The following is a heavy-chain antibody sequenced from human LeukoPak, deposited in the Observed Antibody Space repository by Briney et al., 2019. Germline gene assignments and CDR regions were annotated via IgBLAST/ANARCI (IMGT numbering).Heavy chain of an antibody. Sequence: GGSLRLSCAASGFTFSSYGMHWVRQAPGKGLEWVSGISWNSGSIGYADSVKGRFTISRDNAKNSLYLQMNSLRAEDTALYYCAKDVAMDGSGRSYFDYWGQGTLVTVSS. V-gene: IGHV3-9*01. D-gene: IGHD3-10*01. CDR1: GFTFSSYG. CDR3: AKDVAMDGSGRSYFDY. J-gene: IGHJ4*02. CDR2: ISWNSGSI.